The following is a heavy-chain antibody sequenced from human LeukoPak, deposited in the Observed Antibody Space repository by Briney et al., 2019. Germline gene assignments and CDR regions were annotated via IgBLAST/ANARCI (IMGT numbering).Heavy chain of an antibody. CDR1: GLSFSRHA. Sequence: LPGGSLRLSCVDSGLSFSRHALNWVRQAPGKGLEWVSYISGPSTTKYYAASVKGRFTVSRDNAKNSLFLQMNSLEAEDTAVYYCARLWSNYTYWGQGTLVAVSS. CDR3: ARLWSNYTY. CDR2: ISGPSTTK. J-gene: IGHJ4*02. D-gene: IGHD4-11*01. V-gene: IGHV3-48*01.